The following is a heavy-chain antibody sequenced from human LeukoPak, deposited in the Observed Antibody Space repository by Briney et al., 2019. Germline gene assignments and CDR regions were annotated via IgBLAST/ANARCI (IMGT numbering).Heavy chain of an antibody. V-gene: IGHV3-23*01. Sequence: GGSLRLSCAASGFTFSSYAMSWVRQAPGKGLEWVSAISGSGGSTYYADSVKGRFTISRDNSKNTPYLQMNSLRAEDTAVYYCAKYDGGNSGVDYWGQGTLVTVSS. CDR2: ISGSGGST. CDR3: AKYDGGNSGVDY. CDR1: GFTFSSYA. D-gene: IGHD4-23*01. J-gene: IGHJ4*02.